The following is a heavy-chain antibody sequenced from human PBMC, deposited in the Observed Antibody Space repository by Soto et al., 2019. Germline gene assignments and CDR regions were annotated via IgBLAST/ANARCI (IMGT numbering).Heavy chain of an antibody. CDR3: AREDEYYDSSGYAYYYGMDV. Sequence: SETLSLTCTVSGGSISSGDYYWSWIRQPPGKGLEWIGYIYYSGSTYYNPSLKSRVTISVDTSKNQFSLKLSSVTAADTAVYYCAREDEYYDSSGYAYYYGMDVWGQGTTVTV. CDR1: GGSISSGDYY. V-gene: IGHV4-30-4*01. CDR2: IYYSGST. D-gene: IGHD3-22*01. J-gene: IGHJ6*02.